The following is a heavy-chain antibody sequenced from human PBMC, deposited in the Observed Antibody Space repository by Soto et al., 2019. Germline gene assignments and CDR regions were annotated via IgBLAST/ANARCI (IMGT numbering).Heavy chain of an antibody. CDR2: ISSSSSTI. D-gene: IGHD6-13*01. V-gene: IGHV3-48*02. CDR3: ARAAGIAAAGTPHYYYYYGMDV. Sequence: PGGSLRLSCAASGFTFSSYSMNWVRQAPGKGLEWVSYISSSSSTIYYADSVKGRFTISRDNAKNSLYLQMNSLRDEDTAVYYCARAAGIAAAGTPHYYYYYGMDVWGQGTTVTVSS. J-gene: IGHJ6*02. CDR1: GFTFSSYS.